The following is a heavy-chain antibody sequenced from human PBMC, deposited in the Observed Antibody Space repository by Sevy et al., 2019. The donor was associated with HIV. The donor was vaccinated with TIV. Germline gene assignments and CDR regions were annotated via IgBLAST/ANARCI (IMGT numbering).Heavy chain of an antibody. V-gene: IGHV4-59*01. J-gene: IGHJ5*02. CDR1: GGSISSYY. D-gene: IGHD6-13*01. CDR2: IYYSGST. Sequence: SETLSLTCTVSGGSISSYYWGWIRQPPGKGLEWIGYIYYSGSTNYNPSLKSRVTISVDTSKNQFSLKLSSVTAADTAVYYCARAPGGQQLVDWFDPWGQGTLVTVSS. CDR3: ARAPGGQQLVDWFDP.